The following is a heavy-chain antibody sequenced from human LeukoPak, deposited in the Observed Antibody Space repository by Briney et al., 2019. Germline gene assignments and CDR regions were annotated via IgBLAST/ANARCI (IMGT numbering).Heavy chain of an antibody. D-gene: IGHD4-17*01. CDR2: FYSSTRT. V-gene: IGHV4-61*09. Sequence: SETLSLTCTVSGDSLTSGSRYWSWIRQPAGKGLEWIGHFYSSTRTTYNPSLESRVTISGDTAKSQFSLKLDSVTAADTAVYSCARCMSELDYGDYAYYYHMDVWGKGTTVTVSS. CDR3: ARCMSELDYGDYAYYYHMDV. CDR1: GDSLTSGSRY. J-gene: IGHJ6*04.